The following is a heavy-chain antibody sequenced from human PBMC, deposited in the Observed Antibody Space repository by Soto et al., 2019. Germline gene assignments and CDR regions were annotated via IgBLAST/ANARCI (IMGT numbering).Heavy chain of an antibody. CDR2: INPNSGGT. CDR3: ARSSLGYCISTSCYGYYGMDV. CDR1: GYTFTGYY. D-gene: IGHD2-2*01. J-gene: IGHJ6*02. V-gene: IGHV1-2*04. Sequence: QVQLVQSGAEVKKPGASVKVSCKASGYTFTGYYMHWVRQAPGQGLEWMGWINPNSGGTNYAQEFQGWVTMTRDTSISTAYMELSRLRSDDTAVYYCARSSLGYCISTSCYGYYGMDVWGQGTTVTVSS.